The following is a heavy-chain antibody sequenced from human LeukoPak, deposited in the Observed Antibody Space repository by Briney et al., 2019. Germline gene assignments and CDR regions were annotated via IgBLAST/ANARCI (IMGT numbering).Heavy chain of an antibody. Sequence: GGSLRLSCAASGYAFSIYSRNGGRQAPGGGLEWGSSIGSRRGDIYYADSVKGRFTISRANYTHTVYLQRHTLRVEATAVYCCSGGPAGRRYWGQGTLVTVSS. CDR1: GYAFSIYS. D-gene: IGHD3-16*01. CDR3: SGGPAGRRY. V-gene: IGHV3-21*04. J-gene: IGHJ4*02. CDR2: IGSRRGDI.